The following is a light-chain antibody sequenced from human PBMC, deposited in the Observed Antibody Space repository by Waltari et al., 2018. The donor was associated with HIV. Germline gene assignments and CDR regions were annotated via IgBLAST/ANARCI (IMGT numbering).Light chain of an antibody. J-gene: IGLJ1*01. CDR2: DNN. Sequence: QSVLTHPPSVSAAPGQKVTISCSGSSANIGNNYVSGYQQLPGPEPKLRIYDNNKRRSGIPDRFAGSKAGTSDTLGKPGLQTGDEADYCCGAWDSSLSAVVFGTVTKVTVL. CDR3: GAWDSSLSAVV. V-gene: IGLV1-51*01. CDR1: SANIGNNY.